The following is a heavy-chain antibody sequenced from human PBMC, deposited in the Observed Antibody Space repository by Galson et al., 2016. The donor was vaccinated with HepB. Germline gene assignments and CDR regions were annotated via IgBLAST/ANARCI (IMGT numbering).Heavy chain of an antibody. Sequence: SVKVSCKGSGYSFVNYAINWVRQAPGQGLEWVGWINSYNDHANYAQKLQGRVTLTTDTSTRTFFMELGGLTSDDTAVYYCASWSPFDSDIAYYYGMDVWGQGTAVTVSS. CDR2: INSYNDHA. D-gene: IGHD2-15*01. CDR1: GYSFVNYA. V-gene: IGHV1-18*01. J-gene: IGHJ6*02. CDR3: ASWSPFDSDIAYYYGMDV.